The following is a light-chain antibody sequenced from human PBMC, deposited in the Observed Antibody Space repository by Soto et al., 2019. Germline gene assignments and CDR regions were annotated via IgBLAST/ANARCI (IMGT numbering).Light chain of an antibody. J-gene: IGKJ5*01. CDR3: QQYNSWPPIT. CDR1: QSVRTK. V-gene: IGKV3-15*01. Sequence: EIVMTQSPGTLSVSPGEGATLFCRASQSVRTKLAWYQQRAGQAPRLLMYGASTRATGIPDRFSGSGSGTEFTLTISSLLSEDFAVYYCQQYNSWPPITFGQGTRLEIK. CDR2: GAS.